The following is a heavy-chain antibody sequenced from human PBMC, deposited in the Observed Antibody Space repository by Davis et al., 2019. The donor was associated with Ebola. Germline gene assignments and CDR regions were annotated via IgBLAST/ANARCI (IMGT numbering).Heavy chain of an antibody. D-gene: IGHD1-26*01. Sequence: GESLKISCAASGFPFRTYAMSWVRQAPGKGLEWVSGMSASGYSTHYADSVKGRFTISRDNSKNTLYLQMSSLRAEDTAVYYCANLVGGASGTFHYYYYMDVWGKGTTVTVSS. J-gene: IGHJ6*03. CDR3: ANLVGGASGTFHYYYYMDV. V-gene: IGHV3-23*01. CDR1: GFPFRTYA. CDR2: MSASGYST.